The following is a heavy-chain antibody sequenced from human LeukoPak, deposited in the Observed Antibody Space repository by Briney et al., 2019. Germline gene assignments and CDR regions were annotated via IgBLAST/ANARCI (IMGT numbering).Heavy chain of an antibody. CDR2: IYYSGST. D-gene: IGHD3-9*01. CDR3: ARHVWLQPFDY. J-gene: IGHJ4*02. Sequence: SETPSLTCSVSGGSMNSYYWSWIRQSPGKGLEWIGYIYYSGSTNYNPSLKSRVTISVDTSKNQFSLKLSSVTAADTAVYYCARHVWLQPFDYWGQGTLVTVSS. V-gene: IGHV4-59*08. CDR1: GGSMNSYY.